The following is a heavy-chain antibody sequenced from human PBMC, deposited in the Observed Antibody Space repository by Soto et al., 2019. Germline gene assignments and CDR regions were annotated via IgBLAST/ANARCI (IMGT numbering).Heavy chain of an antibody. CDR1: GGSFSGYY. CDR3: ARGPEYYYGGSGYVDY. D-gene: IGHD3-22*01. V-gene: IGHV4-34*01. CDR2: INHGGST. J-gene: IGHJ4*02. Sequence: PSETLSLTCAVYGGSFSGYYWSWIRQPPGKGLEWIGEINHGGSTNYNPSLKSRVTMSLDTSKNQFSLKLTSVTAADTSVYYCARGPEYYYGGSGYVDYWGRGTLVNVSS.